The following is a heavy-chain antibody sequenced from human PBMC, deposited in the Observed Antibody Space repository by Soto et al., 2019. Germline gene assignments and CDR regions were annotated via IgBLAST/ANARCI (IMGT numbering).Heavy chain of an antibody. J-gene: IGHJ6*02. CDR3: ARNKPGNYGMDV. CDR1: GFTVSSNN. CDR2: IYSGDST. V-gene: IGHV3-53*02. Sequence: EVQLVDTGGGLIQPGGSLRLSCAASGFTVSSNNMNWVRQAPGKGLEWVSIIYSGDSTSYAGSVKGRFTISRDNSKNTVFLQMNSLRAEDTAVYYCARNKPGNYGMDVWGRGPRSPSP. D-gene: IGHD3-10*01.